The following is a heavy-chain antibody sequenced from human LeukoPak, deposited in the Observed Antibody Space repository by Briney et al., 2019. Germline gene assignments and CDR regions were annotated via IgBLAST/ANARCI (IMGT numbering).Heavy chain of an antibody. J-gene: IGHJ5*02. CDR2: TYYRSKWYN. V-gene: IGHV6-1*01. CDR1: GDSVSSNSAA. CDR3: ARDRGRYRIGARPGLYNWFDP. Sequence: SQTLSLTCAISGDSVSSNSAAWNWIRQSPSRGLEWLGRTYYRSKWYNDYAVSVKRRITINPDPSKNQFSLQLNSVTPEDTAVYYCARDRGRYRIGARPGLYNWFDPWGQGTLVTVSS. D-gene: IGHD3-16*02.